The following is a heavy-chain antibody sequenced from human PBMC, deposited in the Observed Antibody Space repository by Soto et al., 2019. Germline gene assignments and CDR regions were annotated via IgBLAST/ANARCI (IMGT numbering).Heavy chain of an antibody. CDR1: GGSISRGGYY. Sequence: ASGTLSLTCTVSGGSISRGGYYWTWVRPQPGKGLEWIGYIYYSGSTYYNPSLKSRVTISVDTSKNQFSLKLSSVTAADTAVYYCARHCGGDCSTADYYYGMDVWGQGTTVTVSS. CDR3: ARHCGGDCSTADYYYGMDV. V-gene: IGHV4-31*03. D-gene: IGHD2-21*02. J-gene: IGHJ6*02. CDR2: IYYSGST.